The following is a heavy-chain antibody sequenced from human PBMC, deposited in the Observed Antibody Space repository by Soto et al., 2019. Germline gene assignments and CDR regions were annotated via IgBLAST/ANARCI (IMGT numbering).Heavy chain of an antibody. CDR3: VIDSRYRVDALEI. D-gene: IGHD5-18*01. Sequence: QVQLVQSGAEVKKPGSSVKVSCKASGGTFSRFSFNWVRQAPGQGLEWMGGIMPMFGTEEYAQKFQDKVTLTADESTGTAYMELSRLTSEDTAVYYCVIDSRYRVDALEIRGKGTLVTVSS. J-gene: IGHJ4*03. CDR2: IMPMFGTE. CDR1: GGTFSRFS. V-gene: IGHV1-69*12.